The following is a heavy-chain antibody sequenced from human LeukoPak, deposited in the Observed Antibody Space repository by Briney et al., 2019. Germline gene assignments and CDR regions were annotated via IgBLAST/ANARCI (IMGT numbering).Heavy chain of an antibody. D-gene: IGHD6-19*01. J-gene: IGHJ4*02. CDR2: IYPGDSDT. CDR3: ARQAVAGTFRSNYFDY. CDR1: GYSFTSYW. V-gene: IGHV5-51*01. Sequence: GESLKISCKGSGYSFTSYWIGWGRQMPGKGLEGMGIIYPGDSDTRYSPFFQGQVTILADKSISPAYLQWSSLTASDTAMYYCARQAVAGTFRSNYFDYWGQGTLVTVSS.